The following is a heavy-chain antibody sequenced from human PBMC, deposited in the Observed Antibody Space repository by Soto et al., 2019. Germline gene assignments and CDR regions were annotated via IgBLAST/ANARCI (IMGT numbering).Heavy chain of an antibody. CDR1: GYTFTSYD. D-gene: IGHD3-3*01. CDR2: MNPNSGNT. J-gene: IGHJ5*02. CDR3: ARGALPCYDFWSGYYRGGWFDP. V-gene: IGHV1-8*01. Sequence: QVQLVQSGAEVKKPGASVKVSCKASGYTFTSYDINWVRQATGQGLEWMGWMNPNSGNTGYAQKFQGRVTMTRNTSMSTAYMELSSLRSEDTAVYYCARGALPCYDFWSGYYRGGWFDPWGQGTLVTVSS.